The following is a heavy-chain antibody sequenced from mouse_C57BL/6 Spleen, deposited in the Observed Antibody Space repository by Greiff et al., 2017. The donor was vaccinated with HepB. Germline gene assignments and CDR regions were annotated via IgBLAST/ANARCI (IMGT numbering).Heavy chain of an antibody. CDR3: ARRGGPMDY. CDR1: GYTFTSYW. J-gene: IGHJ4*01. CDR2: IYPSDSET. V-gene: IGHV1-61*01. Sequence: QVQLQQPGAELVRPGSSVKLSCKASGYTFTSYWMDWVKQGPGQGLEWIGNIYPSDSETHYNQKFKDKATLTVDKSSSTAYMQLSSRTSEDSAVYYCARRGGPMDYWGQGTSVTVSS.